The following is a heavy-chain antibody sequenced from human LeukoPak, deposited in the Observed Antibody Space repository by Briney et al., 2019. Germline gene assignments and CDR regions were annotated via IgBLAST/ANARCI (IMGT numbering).Heavy chain of an antibody. CDR3: ARDNCGGDCHHFGMAV. CDR1: GFTFSSYW. CDR2: IKQDGSEK. J-gene: IGHJ6*02. Sequence: GGSLRLSCAASGFTFSSYWMSWVRQAPGKGLEWVANIKQDGSEKYCVDSVKGRFTISRDNAENSPYLQMNSLRAEDTAVYYCARDNCGGDCHHFGMAVWGQGTTVTVSS. D-gene: IGHD2-21*02. V-gene: IGHV3-7*01.